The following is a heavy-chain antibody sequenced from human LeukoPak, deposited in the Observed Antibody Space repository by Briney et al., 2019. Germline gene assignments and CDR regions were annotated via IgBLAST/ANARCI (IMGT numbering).Heavy chain of an antibody. Sequence: GGSLRLSCAASGFIFSNYGMHWVRQAPGKGLEWVALIWYDGNNKYYPDSVKGRFTISRDNSKNTLYLQMNSLRAEDTAVYYCAKDSYYFDTNGPFDYWGQGALVTVSS. D-gene: IGHD2-8*01. CDR3: AKDSYYFDTNGPFDY. J-gene: IGHJ4*02. CDR2: IWYDGNNK. CDR1: GFIFSNYG. V-gene: IGHV3-33*06.